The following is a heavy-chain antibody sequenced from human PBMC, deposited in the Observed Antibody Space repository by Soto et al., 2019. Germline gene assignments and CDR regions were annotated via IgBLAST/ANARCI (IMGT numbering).Heavy chain of an antibody. J-gene: IGHJ4*02. CDR2: ISAYNGNT. CDR1: AYSFTSYG. CDR3: ARYSSGWYYFDY. Sequence: QVQLVQSGAEVKKPGASVKVSCKASAYSFTSYGISWVRQAPGQGLEWMGRISAYNGNTNYAQKVQGRVTMTTDTATRTAYMELRSLRSDDTAVYYCARYSSGWYYFDYWGQGTLVTVSS. D-gene: IGHD6-19*01. V-gene: IGHV1-18*01.